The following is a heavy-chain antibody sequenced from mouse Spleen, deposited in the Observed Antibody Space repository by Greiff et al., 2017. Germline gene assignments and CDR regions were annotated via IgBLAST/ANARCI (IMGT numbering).Heavy chain of an antibody. J-gene: IGHJ4*01. Sequence: VQLQQSGAELARPGASVKLSCKASGYTFTSYGISWVKQRTGQGLEWIGEIYPRSGNTYYNEKFKGKATLTADKSSSTAYMELRSLTSEDSAVYFCARPSVVAPYYAMDYWGQGTSVTVSS. CDR3: ARPSVVAPYYAMDY. V-gene: IGHV1-81*01. CDR1: GYTFTSYG. CDR2: IYPRSGNT. D-gene: IGHD1-1*01.